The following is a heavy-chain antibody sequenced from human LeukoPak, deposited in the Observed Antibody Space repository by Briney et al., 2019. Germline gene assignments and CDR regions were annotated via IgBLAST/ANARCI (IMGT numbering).Heavy chain of an antibody. CDR2: IRYDGSNK. CDR1: GFPFPSYW. CDR3: AKVAGGAADY. D-gene: IGHD3-16*01. Sequence: GGSLRLSCEASGFPFPSYWMTWVRQAPGKGLEWVAFIRYDGSNKYYADSVKGRFTISRDNSKNTLYLQMNSLRAEDTAVYYCAKVAGGAADYWGQGTLVTVSS. J-gene: IGHJ4*02. V-gene: IGHV3-30*02.